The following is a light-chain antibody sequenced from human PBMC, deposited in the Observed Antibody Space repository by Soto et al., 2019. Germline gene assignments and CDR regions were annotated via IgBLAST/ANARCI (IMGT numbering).Light chain of an antibody. CDR3: QQYGRSSWT. V-gene: IGKV3-20*01. J-gene: IGKJ1*01. CDR1: QSVSSY. Sequence: EIVLTQSPGTLSLSPGERATLSCRASQSVSSYLAWYQQKPGQAPRLLIYDASNRATGIPDRFSGSGSGTDFTLTISRLDPEDFAVYYCQQYGRSSWTFGQGTKVDIK. CDR2: DAS.